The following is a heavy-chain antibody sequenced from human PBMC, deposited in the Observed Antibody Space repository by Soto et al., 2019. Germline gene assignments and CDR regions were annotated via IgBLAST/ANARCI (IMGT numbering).Heavy chain of an antibody. V-gene: IGHV3-64*01. CDR2: ISSNGGST. CDR1: GFTFSSYA. J-gene: IGHJ4*02. CDR3: ARVKLSTNRPVSPMVRGVNDY. Sequence: GGSLRLSCAASGFTFSSYAMHWVRQAPGKGLEYVSAISSNGGSTYYANSVKGRFTISRDNSKNTLYLQMGSLRAEDMALYYCARVKLSTNRPVSPMVRGVNDYWGQGTLVTVSS. D-gene: IGHD3-10*01.